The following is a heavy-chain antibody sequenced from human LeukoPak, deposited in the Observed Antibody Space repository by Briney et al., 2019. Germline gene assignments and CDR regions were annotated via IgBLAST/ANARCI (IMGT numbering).Heavy chain of an antibody. CDR3: ARDLDSSGYPTDAFDI. D-gene: IGHD3-22*01. CDR1: GYTFTSYG. V-gene: IGHV1-18*01. Sequence: ASVKVSCKASGYTFTSYGISWVRQAPGQGLEWMGWISAYNGNTNYAQKLQGRVTMTTDTSTSTAYMELRSLRSDDTAVYYCARDLDSSGYPTDAFDIWGQGTMVTVSS. J-gene: IGHJ3*02. CDR2: ISAYNGNT.